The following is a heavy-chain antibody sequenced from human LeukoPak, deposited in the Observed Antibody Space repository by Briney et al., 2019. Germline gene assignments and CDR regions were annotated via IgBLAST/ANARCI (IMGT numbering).Heavy chain of an antibody. CDR3: AKDLVGDVDY. V-gene: IGHV3-11*04. J-gene: IGHJ4*02. CDR1: GFSFSDYY. Sequence: GGSLRLSCAASGFSFSDYYMSWIRQAPGKGLEWISYISSSGRSTFYADSVKGRFTISRDNAKNSLYLQINSLRAEDTAVYYCAKDLVGDVDYWGQGTLVTVSS. CDR2: ISSSGRST. D-gene: IGHD2-8*02.